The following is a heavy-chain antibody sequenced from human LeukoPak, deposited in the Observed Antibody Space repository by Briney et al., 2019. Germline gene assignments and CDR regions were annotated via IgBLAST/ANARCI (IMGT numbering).Heavy chain of an antibody. Sequence: SETLSLTCSVSTDSINGYYWSWIRQPPGKGLEWIGYIYYTGSANYNPSLKSRVTISVDTSKNQFSLKLSSVTAADTAVYYCARGGNWYYFDYWGQGTLVTVSS. CDR2: IYYTGSA. D-gene: IGHD1-1*01. V-gene: IGHV4-59*01. J-gene: IGHJ4*02. CDR1: TDSINGYY. CDR3: ARGGNWYYFDY.